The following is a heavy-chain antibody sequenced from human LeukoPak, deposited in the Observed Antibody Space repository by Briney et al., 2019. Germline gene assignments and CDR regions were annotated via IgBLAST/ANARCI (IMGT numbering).Heavy chain of an antibody. J-gene: IGHJ4*02. D-gene: IGHD2-15*01. CDR2: ITANGGST. CDR1: GFTFSSYA. V-gene: IGHV3-23*01. CDR3: AKRYCGGAACYSMD. Sequence: GGSLRLSCAASGFTFSSYAMTWVRQAPGKGLEWVSTITANGGSTYYADSVKGRFTIPRDNPKNTLYLQMNGLRAEDTAIYYCAKRYCGGAACYSMDWGQGTLVTASS.